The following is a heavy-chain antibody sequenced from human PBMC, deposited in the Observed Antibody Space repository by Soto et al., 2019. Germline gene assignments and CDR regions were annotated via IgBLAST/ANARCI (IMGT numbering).Heavy chain of an antibody. CDR3: ARGKGVGSGSYYYYYYYGMDV. CDR1: GGSISSSSYY. J-gene: IGHJ6*02. V-gene: IGHV4-39*01. CDR2: IYYSGST. D-gene: IGHD3-10*01. Sequence: PSETLSLTCTFSGGSISSSSYYWGWIRQPPGKGLEWIGSIYYSGSTYYNPSLKSRVTISVDTSKNQFSLKLSSVTAADTAVYYCARGKGVGSGSYYYYYYYGMDVWGQGTTVT.